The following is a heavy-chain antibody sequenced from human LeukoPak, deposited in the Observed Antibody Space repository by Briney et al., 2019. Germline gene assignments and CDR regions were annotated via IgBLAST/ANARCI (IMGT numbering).Heavy chain of an antibody. CDR1: GGYISSGGFF. CDR3: TRGFHCSGGICYNY. V-gene: IGHV4-31*03. CDR2: THYSGDT. D-gene: IGHD2-15*01. Sequence: SETLSLTCTVSGGYISSGGFFWSWIRQHPVKGLEWIGYTHYSGDTSYSPSLKSRISISVDTSKTKFSLNVSSVTAADTALYYCTRGFHCSGGICYNYWGQGTLVTVSS. J-gene: IGHJ4*02.